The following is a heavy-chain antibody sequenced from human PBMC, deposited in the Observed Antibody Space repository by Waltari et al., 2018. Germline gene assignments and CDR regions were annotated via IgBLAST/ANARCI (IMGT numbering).Heavy chain of an antibody. D-gene: IGHD6-13*01. Sequence: QVHLVESGGGVVQPGRSLRLSCAAAGFTFSSHSMHRVRQAPGKGLEWVAVISNDGSNKNYAVSVEGRFTISRDNSKNTLNLQMDGLRAEDTAVYYCARDNPYSSSWLLFFDTFDVWGQGTMVTVSS. V-gene: IGHV3-30-3*01. CDR3: ARDNPYSSSWLLFFDTFDV. CDR2: ISNDGSNK. CDR1: GFTFSSHS. J-gene: IGHJ3*01.